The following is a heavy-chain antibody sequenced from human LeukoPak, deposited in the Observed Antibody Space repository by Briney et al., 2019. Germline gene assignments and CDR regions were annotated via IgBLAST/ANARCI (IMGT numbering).Heavy chain of an antibody. J-gene: IGHJ3*02. CDR1: GFTFSSYW. Sequence: GGSLRLSCAASGFTFSSYWMSWVRQAPGKGLEWVANIKQDGSEKYYVDSVKGRFTISRDNAKNSLYLQMNSLRAEDTAVYYCARDPVDSSGHLGRLGYTFDIWGQGTMVTVSS. D-gene: IGHD3-22*01. CDR3: ARDPVDSSGHLGRLGYTFDI. CDR2: IKQDGSEK. V-gene: IGHV3-7*01.